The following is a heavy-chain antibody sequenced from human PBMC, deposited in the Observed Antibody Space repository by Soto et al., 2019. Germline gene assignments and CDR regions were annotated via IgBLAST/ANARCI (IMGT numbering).Heavy chain of an antibody. CDR3: ARVRMRGLAAAGIMRRGY. D-gene: IGHD6-13*01. J-gene: IGHJ4*02. V-gene: IGHV4-34*01. Sequence: PSETLSLTCAVYGGSFSGYYWSWIRQPPGKGLEWIGENNHSGSTNYNPSLKSRVTISVDTSKNQFSLKLSSVTAADTAVYYCARVRMRGLAAAGIMRRGYWGQGTLVTVSS. CDR1: GGSFSGYY. CDR2: NNHSGST.